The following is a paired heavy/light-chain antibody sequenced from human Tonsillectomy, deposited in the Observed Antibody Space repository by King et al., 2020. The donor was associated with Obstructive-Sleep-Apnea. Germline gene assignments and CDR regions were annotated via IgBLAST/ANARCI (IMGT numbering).Heavy chain of an antibody. J-gene: IGHJ6*02. CDR2: ISSSSTTI. D-gene: IGHD3-10*01. CDR1: GFTFSTYS. Sequence: EVQLVESGGGLVQPGGSLRLSCAASGFTFSTYSMNWVRQAPGRGLEWVSYISSSSTTIYYADSVKGRFTISRDNAKNSLYLQINSLRAEDTAVYYCARGGSVPPRGSMVLSSGYYYYGMDVWGQGTTVTVSS. CDR3: ARGGSVPPRGSMVLSSGYYYYGMDV. V-gene: IGHV3-48*04.
Light chain of an antibody. CDR2: DVS. CDR1: SSDIGGYNY. J-gene: IGLJ3*02. CDR3: SSYTSSRAPWV. Sequence: QSALTQPASVSGSPGQSITISCIGTSSDIGGYNYVSWYQQHPGKAPKLMIYDVSNRPSGVSNRFSGSKSGNTASLTISGLQAEDEADYYCSSYTSSRAPWVFGGGTKLTVL. V-gene: IGLV2-14*01.